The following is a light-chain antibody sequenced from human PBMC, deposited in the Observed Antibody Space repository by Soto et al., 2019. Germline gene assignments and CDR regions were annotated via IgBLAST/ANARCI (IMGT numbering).Light chain of an antibody. Sequence: QSALTQPPSVSGSPGQSVTISCTGTNSDVGSYNRVSWHHQPPGTAPKLMIYDVNSRPSGVSDRFSGSKSGNTASLTISGLQAEDEGDYYCNSFTTSSTYVFGTGTKLTVL. V-gene: IGLV2-18*02. CDR1: NSDVGSYNR. CDR3: NSFTTSSTYV. J-gene: IGLJ1*01. CDR2: DVN.